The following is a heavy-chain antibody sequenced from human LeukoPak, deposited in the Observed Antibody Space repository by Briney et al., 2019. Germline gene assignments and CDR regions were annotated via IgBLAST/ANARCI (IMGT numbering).Heavy chain of an antibody. V-gene: IGHV4-4*02. CDR1: GGSITSDNW. CDR3: ARGLVDSGGYYFDS. Sequence: SGTLSLTCAVSGGSITSDNWWTWVRQSPGKGLEWIGQIYHSGSTNYNPSLKSRVTISVDKSKNHFSLKLSSVTAADTAIYYCARGLVDSGGYYFDSWGQGTLVTVSS. D-gene: IGHD3-22*01. J-gene: IGHJ4*02. CDR2: IYHSGST.